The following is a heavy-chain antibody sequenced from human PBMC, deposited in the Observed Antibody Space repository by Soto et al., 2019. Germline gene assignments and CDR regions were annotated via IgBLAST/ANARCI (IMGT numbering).Heavy chain of an antibody. V-gene: IGHV1-8*01. CDR3: ATTLDFWSGYPDAFYI. J-gene: IGHJ3*02. Sequence: GASGKVTWKAWGYSITRNDSNWVRQATGQALEWMGWMNPNSGNTGYAQKFQGRVTMTRNTSISTAYMELSSLSSDDTAVYYSATTLDFWSGYPDAFYIWG. CDR1: GYSITRND. D-gene: IGHD3-3*01. CDR2: MNPNSGNT.